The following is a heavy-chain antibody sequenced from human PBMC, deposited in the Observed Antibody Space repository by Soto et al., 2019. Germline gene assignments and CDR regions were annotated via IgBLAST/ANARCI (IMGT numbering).Heavy chain of an antibody. D-gene: IGHD1-1*01. J-gene: IGHJ2*01. Sequence: EVQLLESGGGLVQPGGSLRLSCAASGCTVSAYAMGWVRQAPGKGLEWVSTIHGGGGATHYADSVKGRFTISRDDSKNTLYAQLTSLRAEDTAVYYCAKFEGHPLDSWYLDFWGRGTLVTVSS. V-gene: IGHV3-23*01. CDR3: AKFEGHPLDSWYLDF. CDR2: IHGGGGAT. CDR1: GCTVSAYA.